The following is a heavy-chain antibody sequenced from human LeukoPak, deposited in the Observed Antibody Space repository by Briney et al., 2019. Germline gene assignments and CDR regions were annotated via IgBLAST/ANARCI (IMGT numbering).Heavy chain of an antibody. V-gene: IGHV4-30-2*01. D-gene: IGHD5-12*01. Sequence: SQTLSLTCTVSGGSISSGGYYWSWIRQPPGKGLEWIGYIYHSGSTYYNPSLKSRVTISVDRSKNQFSLKLSSVTAADTAVYYCARDLVRSGYDLDAFDIWGQGTMVTVSS. CDR1: GGSISSGGYY. J-gene: IGHJ3*02. CDR2: IYHSGST. CDR3: ARDLVRSGYDLDAFDI.